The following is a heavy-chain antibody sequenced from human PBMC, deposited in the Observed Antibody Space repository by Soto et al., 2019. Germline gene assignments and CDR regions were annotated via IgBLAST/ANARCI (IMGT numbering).Heavy chain of an antibody. CDR3: ARQPPYCSSTSCYREFDY. D-gene: IGHD2-2*01. CDR1: GYTFTSYG. Sequence: SVKVSCKASGYTFTSYGISWVRQAPGQGLEWMGRIIPIIGNANYAQKFQGRVTITADKSTSTAYMELSSLRSEDTAVYYCARQPPYCSSTSCYREFDYWGQGTLVTVSS. J-gene: IGHJ4*02. V-gene: IGHV1-69*04. CDR2: IIPIIGNA.